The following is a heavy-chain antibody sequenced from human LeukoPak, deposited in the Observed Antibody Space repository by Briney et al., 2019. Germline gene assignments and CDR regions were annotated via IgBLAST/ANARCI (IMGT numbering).Heavy chain of an antibody. CDR1: GGSISSHY. J-gene: IGHJ6*04. Sequence: SETLSLTCTVSGGSISSHYWSWIRQPPGKGLEWIGYIYYSGSTNCNPSLKSRVTISVDTSKNQFSLKLSSVTAADTAVYYCARIIAAPGLKMDVWGKGTTVTVSS. CDR2: IYYSGST. D-gene: IGHD6-13*01. V-gene: IGHV4-59*11. CDR3: ARIIAAPGLKMDV.